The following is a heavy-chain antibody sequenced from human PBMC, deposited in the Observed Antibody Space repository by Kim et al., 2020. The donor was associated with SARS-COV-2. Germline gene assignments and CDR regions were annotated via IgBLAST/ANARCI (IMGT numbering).Heavy chain of an antibody. CDR2: SNR. CDR3: ARGPGAALDY. D-gene: IGHD6-13*01. Sequence: SNRDCADSVKGRFTISRDNSKNTLYLQMNSLRAEDTAVYYCARGPGAALDYWGQGTLVTVSS. J-gene: IGHJ4*02. V-gene: IGHV3-30*01.